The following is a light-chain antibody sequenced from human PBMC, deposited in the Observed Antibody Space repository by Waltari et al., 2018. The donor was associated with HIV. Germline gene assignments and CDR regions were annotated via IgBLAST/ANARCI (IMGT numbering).Light chain of an antibody. V-gene: IGLV2-14*01. Sequence: QSALTPPASVSGSPGQSITISCPGTSSDVGGYNYVSWYQQHPGKAPKLMIYEVSNRPSGVSNRFSGSKSGNTASLTISGLQAEDEADYYCSSYTSSSVLFGGGTKVTVL. CDR1: SSDVGGYNY. J-gene: IGLJ2*01. CDR3: SSYTSSSVL. CDR2: EVS.